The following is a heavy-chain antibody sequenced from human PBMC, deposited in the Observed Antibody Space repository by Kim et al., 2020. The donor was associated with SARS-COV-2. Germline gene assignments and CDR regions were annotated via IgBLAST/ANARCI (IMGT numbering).Heavy chain of an antibody. CDR3: ARDTICVYYGMDV. D-gene: IGHD2-2*01. V-gene: IGHV3-33*01. CDR1: GFTFSSYG. Sequence: GGSLRLSCAASGFTFSSYGMHWVRQAPGKGLEWVAVIWYDGSNKYYAASVKGRFTISRDNSKNTLYLQMNSLRAEDTAVYYCARDTICVYYGMDVWGQGTTVTVSS. J-gene: IGHJ6*02. CDR2: IWYDGSNK.